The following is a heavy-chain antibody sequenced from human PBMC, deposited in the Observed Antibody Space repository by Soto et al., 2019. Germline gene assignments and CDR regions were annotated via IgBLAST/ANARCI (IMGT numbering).Heavy chain of an antibody. Sequence: QVQLVESGGGVVQPGRSLRLSCAASGFTFSSHGMHWVRQAPGKGLEWVAVISYDGSNKYYADSVKGRFTISRDNSKNTVSLQINSMRAEDPAIYYCAKAFRSPTDLHDYYYDGMDVWGQGTTITVSS. D-gene: IGHD4-4*01. J-gene: IGHJ6*02. CDR1: GFTFSSHG. V-gene: IGHV3-30*18. CDR2: ISYDGSNK. CDR3: AKAFRSPTDLHDYYYDGMDV.